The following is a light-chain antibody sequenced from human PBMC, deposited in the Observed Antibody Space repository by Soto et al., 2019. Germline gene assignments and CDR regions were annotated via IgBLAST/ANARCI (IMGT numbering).Light chain of an antibody. Sequence: QSALTQPASVSGSPGQSLTISCTGTSGDVGSYNLVSWYQHHPGKAPKVIIFEVYRRPSGVSTRFSGSKSDNTASLTISGLQAGDEADYYCCSYAGSGTVVFGGGTQLTVL. CDR1: SGDVGSYNL. CDR2: EVY. V-gene: IGLV2-23*02. CDR3: CSYAGSGTVV. J-gene: IGLJ2*01.